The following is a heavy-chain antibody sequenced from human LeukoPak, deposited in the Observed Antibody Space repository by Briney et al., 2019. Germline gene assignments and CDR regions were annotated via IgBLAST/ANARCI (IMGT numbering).Heavy chain of an antibody. CDR2: INPNSGGT. D-gene: IGHD4-11*01. J-gene: IGHJ4*02. Sequence: ASVKVSCKTSGDTFTGYYIHWVRQAPGQGLEWMGWINPNSGGTNYAQKFQGRVTMTRDTSLSTAYMKLSRLRSDDTAVYYCARATVTISLDYWGQGTLVTVSS. CDR3: ARATVTISLDY. V-gene: IGHV1-2*02. CDR1: GDTFTGYY.